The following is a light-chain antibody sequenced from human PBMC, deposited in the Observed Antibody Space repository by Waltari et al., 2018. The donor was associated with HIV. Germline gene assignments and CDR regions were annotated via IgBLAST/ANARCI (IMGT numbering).Light chain of an antibody. CDR1: QDIKKF. CDR2: DAS. V-gene: IGKV1-33*01. Sequence: DIQMTPSPSSLYASLGDRVTITCQASQDIKKFLNWYQQKPGRAPKLLIYDASNLERGVPSRFSGSGSWTHFTLTTNNLWPEEFATYYCQQYDTLDSFSGGTSV. J-gene: IGKJ4*01. CDR3: QQYDTLDS.